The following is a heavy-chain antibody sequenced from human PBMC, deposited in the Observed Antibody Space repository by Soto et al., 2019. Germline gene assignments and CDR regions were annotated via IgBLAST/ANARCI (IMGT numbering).Heavy chain of an antibody. CDR1: GGTFSTYT. CDR2: IIPILDVL. V-gene: IGHV1-69*02. D-gene: IGHD2-15*01. J-gene: IGHJ3*01. Sequence: QVHLVQSGAEVKKPGSSVKVPCKTSGGTFSTYTVSWVRQAPGQGLEWIGRIIPILDVLTYAQKFQGRVTITADKSTSTAYFELTSLKSEDTAMYYCARGSEGSGTESAFHFWGQGTMVTVSS. CDR3: ARGSEGSGTESAFHF.